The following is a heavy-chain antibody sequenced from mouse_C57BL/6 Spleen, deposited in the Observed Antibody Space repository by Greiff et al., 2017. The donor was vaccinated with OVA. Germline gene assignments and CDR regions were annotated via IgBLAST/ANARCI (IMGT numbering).Heavy chain of an antibody. V-gene: IGHV3-6*01. J-gene: IGHJ2*01. CDR1: GYSITSGYY. CDR2: ISYDGSN. D-gene: IGHD2-1*01. CDR3: ARGLLSGYFDY. Sequence: EVKLVESGPGLVKPSQSLSLTCSVTGYSITSGYYWNWIRQFPGNKLEWMGYISYDGSNNYNPSLKNRISITRDTSKNQFFLKLNSVTTEDTATYYCARGLLSGYFDYWGQGTTLTVSS.